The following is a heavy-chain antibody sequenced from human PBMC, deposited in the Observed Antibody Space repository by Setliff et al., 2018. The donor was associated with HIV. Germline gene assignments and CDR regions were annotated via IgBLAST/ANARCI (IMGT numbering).Heavy chain of an antibody. D-gene: IGHD1-26*01. Sequence: PSETLSLTCAVSGGSISSSDWWSWVRQPPGKGLEWIGEIYHSGSTNYNPSLKSRVTISVDKSKNQFSLKLSSVTAADTAVYYCARGVVGATYDVFDIWAQGTMVTVSS. CDR1: GGSISSSDW. CDR2: IYHSGST. J-gene: IGHJ3*02. CDR3: ARGVVGATYDVFDI. V-gene: IGHV4-4*02.